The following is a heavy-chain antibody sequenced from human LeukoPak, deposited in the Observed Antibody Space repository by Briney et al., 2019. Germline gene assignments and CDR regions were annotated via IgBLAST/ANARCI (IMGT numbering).Heavy chain of an antibody. CDR3: AKDGANWFGP. Sequence: SETLSLTCTVSGGSISGSYWSWIRQSAGKGLEWIGRMYSSGTTNHNPSLKSRVAMSIDTSRNRFSLKLSSVTAADTAVYYCAKDGANWFGPWGQGTLVTVSS. V-gene: IGHV4-4*07. J-gene: IGHJ5*02. CDR2: MYSSGTT. CDR1: GGSISGSY. D-gene: IGHD3-16*01.